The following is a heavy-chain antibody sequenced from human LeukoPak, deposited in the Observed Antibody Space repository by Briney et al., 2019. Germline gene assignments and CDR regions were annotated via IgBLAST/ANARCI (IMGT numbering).Heavy chain of an antibody. CDR3: ARESRVVVVFDAFDI. J-gene: IGHJ3*02. V-gene: IGHV1-2*04. CDR2: INPKSGGT. Sequence: ASVKVSCKASGYTFTGYHIHWVRQAPGQGLEWMGWINPKSGGTNYAQKFEGWVTMTRDTSMSTVYMELSRLKSDDTAVYYCARESRVVVVFDAFDIWGQGTMVTVSS. D-gene: IGHD3-22*01. CDR1: GYTFTGYH.